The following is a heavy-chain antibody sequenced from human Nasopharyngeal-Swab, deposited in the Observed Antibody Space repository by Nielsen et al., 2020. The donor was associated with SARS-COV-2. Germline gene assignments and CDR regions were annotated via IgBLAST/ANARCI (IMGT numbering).Heavy chain of an antibody. CDR2: INYSGTT. CDR1: GGSFSGYY. D-gene: IGHD3-16*01. Sequence: GSLRLSCAVYGGSFSGYYWSWIRQSPGKGLEWIGQINYSGTTNYNPSLKSRVAISVDTSKNQFSLKLNSVTAADTAVYYCASGARRGRVPFDYWGQGTQVTVS. CDR3: ASGARRGRVPFDY. V-gene: IGHV4-34*01. J-gene: IGHJ4*02.